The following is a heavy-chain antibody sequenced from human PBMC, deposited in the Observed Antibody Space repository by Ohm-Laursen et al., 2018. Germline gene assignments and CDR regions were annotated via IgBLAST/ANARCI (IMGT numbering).Heavy chain of an antibody. D-gene: IGHD4-17*01. Sequence: SLRLSCAAPGFTFSVYAMNWVRQAPGKGLEWVSAISPNGAGTYYADSVKGRFTISRDNSKSTLYLQMNSLRAEDTAVYYCAKEESTVTHLDYWGQGTLVTVSS. V-gene: IGHV3-23*01. CDR3: AKEESTVTHLDY. CDR2: ISPNGAGT. J-gene: IGHJ4*02. CDR1: GFTFSVYA.